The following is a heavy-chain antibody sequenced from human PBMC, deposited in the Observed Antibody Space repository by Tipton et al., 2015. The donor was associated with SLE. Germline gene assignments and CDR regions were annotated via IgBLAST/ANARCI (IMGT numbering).Heavy chain of an antibody. CDR2: ISSSSSYT. J-gene: IGHJ6*02. Sequence: SLRLSCAASGFTFSDYYMSWIRQAPGKGLEWVSYISSSSSYTNYADSVKGRFTISRDNAKNSLYLQMNSLRAEDTAVYYCAREWELLNYYYGMDVWGQGTTVTVSS. D-gene: IGHD1-26*01. V-gene: IGHV3-11*05. CDR1: GFTFSDYY. CDR3: AREWELLNYYYGMDV.